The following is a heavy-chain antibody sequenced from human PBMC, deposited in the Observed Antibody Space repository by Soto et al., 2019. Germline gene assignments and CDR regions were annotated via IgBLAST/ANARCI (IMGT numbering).Heavy chain of an antibody. Sequence: GASVKVSCKASGYTFTSYAMHWVRQAPGQRLEWMGWINAGNGNTKYSQKFQGRVTITRDTSASTAYMELSSLRSEDTAVYYCARGHYCSSTSCYAGYYYYYMDVWGKGTTVTAP. V-gene: IGHV1-3*01. CDR1: GYTFTSYA. J-gene: IGHJ6*03. CDR2: INAGNGNT. CDR3: ARGHYCSSTSCYAGYYYYYMDV. D-gene: IGHD2-2*01.